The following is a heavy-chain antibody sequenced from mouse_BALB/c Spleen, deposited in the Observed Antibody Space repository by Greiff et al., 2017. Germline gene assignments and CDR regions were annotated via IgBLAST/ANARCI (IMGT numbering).Heavy chain of an antibody. Sequence: EVKLVESGGGLVQPGGSLKLSCAASGFDFSRYWMSWVRQAPGKGLEWIGEINPDSSTINYTPSLKDKFIISRDNAKNTLYLQMSKVRSEDTALYYCARRYYYGYYAMDYWGQGTSVTVSS. CDR1: GFDFSRYW. J-gene: IGHJ4*01. CDR2: INPDSSTI. V-gene: IGHV4-1*02. D-gene: IGHD1-1*01. CDR3: ARRYYYGYYAMDY.